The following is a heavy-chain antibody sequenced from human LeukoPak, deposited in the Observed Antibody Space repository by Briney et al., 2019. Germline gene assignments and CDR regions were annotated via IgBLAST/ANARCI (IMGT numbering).Heavy chain of an antibody. CDR3: AGWGGYSYGSRN. V-gene: IGHV3-72*01. Sequence: RGSLRLSCAASGIIFNDHYMDWVRQAPGMGLEWVGRIRNKANSYTTEYAASVKGRFTISRDDSRNSLYMQMNSLKTEDTAVYYCAGWGGYSYGSRNWGQGTLVTVSS. J-gene: IGHJ4*02. CDR1: GIIFNDHY. CDR2: IRNKANSYTT. D-gene: IGHD5-18*01.